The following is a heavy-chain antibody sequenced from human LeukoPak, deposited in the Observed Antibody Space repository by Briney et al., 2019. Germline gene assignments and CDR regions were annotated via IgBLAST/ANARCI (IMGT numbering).Heavy chain of an antibody. CDR2: INCNSAGT. Sequence: ASVKVSCKASGYTFTAYYIHWVRQAPGQGLEWVGRINCNSAGTNYAQKFRGRVTMTSDASISTVYMELSSLRSDDTAVYYCAVQTMVANTQGDAFDIWGQGTTVIVSS. V-gene: IGHV1-2*06. D-gene: IGHD2-15*01. J-gene: IGHJ3*02. CDR1: GYTFTAYY. CDR3: AVQTMVANTQGDAFDI.